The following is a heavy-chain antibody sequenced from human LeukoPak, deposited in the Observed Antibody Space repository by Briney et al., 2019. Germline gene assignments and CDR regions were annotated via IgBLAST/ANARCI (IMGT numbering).Heavy chain of an antibody. CDR3: ARARVVPAASLRGYSYGQPDY. CDR2: IYYSGSI. D-gene: IGHD2-2*01. Sequence: SETLSLTCTVSGGSISSGDYYWSWIRQPPGKGLEWIGYIYYSGSIYYNPSLKSRVTISVDTSKNQFSLKLSSVTAADTAVYYCARARVVPAASLRGYSYGQPDYWGQGTLVTVSS. CDR1: GGSISSGDYY. V-gene: IGHV4-30-4*08. J-gene: IGHJ4*02.